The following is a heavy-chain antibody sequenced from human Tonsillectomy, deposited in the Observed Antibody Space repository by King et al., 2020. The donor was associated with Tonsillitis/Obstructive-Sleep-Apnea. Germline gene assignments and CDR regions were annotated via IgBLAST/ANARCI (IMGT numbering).Heavy chain of an antibody. Sequence: VQLVESGGGVVQPGRSLRLSCAASGFTFSSYAMHWVRQAPGKGLVWVAVISYDGSNKYYADSVKGRFTISRDNSKNTLYLQMNSLRAEDTAVYYCARKALDQYYDCWSGPRVTSYVDYWGQGTLVTVSS. J-gene: IGHJ4*02. CDR3: ARKALDQYYDCWSGPRVTSYVDY. D-gene: IGHD3-3*01. V-gene: IGHV3-30*04. CDR2: ISYDGSNK. CDR1: GFTFSSYA.